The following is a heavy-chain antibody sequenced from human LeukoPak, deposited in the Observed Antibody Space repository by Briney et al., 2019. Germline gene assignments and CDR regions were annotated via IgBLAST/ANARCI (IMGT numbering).Heavy chain of an antibody. V-gene: IGHV1-18*01. CDR1: GYTFTSYG. D-gene: IGHD2-15*01. CDR3: ARVKSQVVVAATNSYYFDY. CDR2: ISVYNGNT. Sequence: ASVKVSCKASGYTFTSYGISWVRQAPGKGLAWMGWISVYNGNTNYAQKLQGRVTMTTDTSTSTAYMELRSLRSDDTAVYYCARVKSQVVVAATNSYYFDYWGQGTLVTVSS. J-gene: IGHJ4*02.